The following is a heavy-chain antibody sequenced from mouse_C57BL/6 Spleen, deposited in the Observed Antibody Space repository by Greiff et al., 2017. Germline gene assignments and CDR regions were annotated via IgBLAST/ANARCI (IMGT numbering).Heavy chain of an antibody. CDR2: IDPSDSYT. V-gene: IGHV1-69*01. J-gene: IGHJ4*01. D-gene: IGHD1-1*01. CDR1: GYTFTSYW. Sequence: QVQLQQPGAELVMPGASVKLSCKASGYTFTSYWMHWVKQRPGQGLEWIGEIDPSDSYTNYNQKFKGKSTLTVDKSSSTAYMQLSSLTSEDSAVYYCARYYYGSTGAMDYWCQGTSVTVSS. CDR3: ARYYYGSTGAMDY.